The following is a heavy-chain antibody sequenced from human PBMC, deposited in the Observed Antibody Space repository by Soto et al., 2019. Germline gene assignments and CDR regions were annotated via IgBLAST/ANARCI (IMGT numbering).Heavy chain of an antibody. CDR2: INHSGST. J-gene: IGHJ5*02. CDR1: GGSFSGYY. Sequence: QVQLQQRGAGLLKPSETLSLTCAVYGGSFSGYYWSWIRHPPGKGLEWIGEINHSGSTNYNPSLKRRVTISVDTSKDQFSVKLSSVTAADTAVYYGARGRGSSWYGGTWFDPWGQGTLVTVSS. CDR3: ARGRGSSWYGGTWFDP. D-gene: IGHD6-13*01. V-gene: IGHV4-34*01.